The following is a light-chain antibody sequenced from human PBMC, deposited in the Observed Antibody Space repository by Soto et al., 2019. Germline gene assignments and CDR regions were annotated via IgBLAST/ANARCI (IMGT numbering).Light chain of an antibody. Sequence: EIVMTQSPATLSVSPGERATLSCRASQSISSNLAWYQQKPGQAPRLLIYGASTRATGIPARFSGSGSGTEFTLTFNSLQSEDFAVYYCQQYNDWPPWTFGQGTKVDIK. CDR3: QQYNDWPPWT. CDR1: QSISSN. CDR2: GAS. V-gene: IGKV3-15*01. J-gene: IGKJ1*01.